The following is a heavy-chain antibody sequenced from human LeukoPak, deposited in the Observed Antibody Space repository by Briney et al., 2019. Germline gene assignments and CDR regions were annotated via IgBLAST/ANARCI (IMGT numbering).Heavy chain of an antibody. CDR2: IRYDGSNK. V-gene: IGHV3-30*02. CDR3: STLFDWLLYTKTPPLFDY. CDR1: GFTFSSYG. Sequence: GGSLRLSCAASGFTFSSYGMHWVRQAPGKGLEWVAFIRYDGSNKYYADSVKGRFTISRDNSKNTLYLQMNSLRAEDTAVYYCSTLFDWLLYTKTPPLFDYWGQGTLVTVSS. D-gene: IGHD3-9*01. J-gene: IGHJ4*02.